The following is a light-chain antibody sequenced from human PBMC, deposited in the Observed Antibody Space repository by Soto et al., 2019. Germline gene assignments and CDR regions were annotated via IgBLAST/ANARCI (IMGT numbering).Light chain of an antibody. J-gene: IGKJ1*01. CDR2: ETS. CDR1: QSVRDSH. V-gene: IGKV3-20*01. Sequence: EIALTQSPGTLSLSPGERATLSCRASQSVRDSHLAWYQQKPGQAPSLLIYETSSRATGIPDRFRGSGSGTEFALTITRVEPEDVAMYFCQQYGSSPGTFGQGTKVEI. CDR3: QQYGSSPGT.